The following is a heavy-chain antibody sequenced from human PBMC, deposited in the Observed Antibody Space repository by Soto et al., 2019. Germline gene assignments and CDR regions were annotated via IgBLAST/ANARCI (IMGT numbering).Heavy chain of an antibody. CDR2: IIPTLGTP. D-gene: IGHD6-6*01. CDR1: GGTFSTHA. V-gene: IGHV1-69*01. J-gene: IGHJ5*02. CDR3: ARGRNIAARPRDEGWLDP. Sequence: QVQLVQSGAEVKKPGSSVKVSCKASGGTFSTHAISWVRQAPGQGLEWLGGIIPTLGTPNYAQKFQGRVTVTADEYTSTAYMELSRLTSEDTAVYYCARGRNIAARPRDEGWLDPWGQGTLVTVSS.